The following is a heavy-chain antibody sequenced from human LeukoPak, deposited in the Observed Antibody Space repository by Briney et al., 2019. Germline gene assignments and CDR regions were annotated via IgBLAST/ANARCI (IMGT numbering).Heavy chain of an antibody. V-gene: IGHV3-23*01. CDR2: ISGSGGST. CDR1: GFTFSSYA. J-gene: IGHJ5*02. CDR3: VKRRGTGSSSWYVSSTPAP. Sequence: GGSLRLSCAASGFTFSSYAMSGVRQAPGKGLEWVSAISGSGGSTYYADSVKGRFTISRDNTKNPLYLQMYSVRAEDTALCYCVKRRGTGSSSWYVSSTPAPWGQGTLVTVS. D-gene: IGHD6-13*01.